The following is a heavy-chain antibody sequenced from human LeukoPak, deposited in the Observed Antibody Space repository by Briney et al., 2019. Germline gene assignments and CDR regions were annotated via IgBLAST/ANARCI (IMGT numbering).Heavy chain of an antibody. V-gene: IGHV1-69*01. D-gene: IGHD3-10*01. CDR2: IIPIFGTA. CDR1: GGTFSSYA. J-gene: IGHJ4*02. Sequence: SVTVSCTASGGTFSSYAISWVRQAPGQGLEWMGGIIPIFGTANYAQKFQGRVTITADESTSTAYMELSSLRSEDTAVYYCARESRGSGSYHYWGQGTLVTVSS. CDR3: ARESRGSGSYHY.